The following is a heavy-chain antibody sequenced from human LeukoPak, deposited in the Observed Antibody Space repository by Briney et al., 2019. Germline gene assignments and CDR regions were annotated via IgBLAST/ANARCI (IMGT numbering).Heavy chain of an antibody. CDR3: AREVDAAAAYNWFDP. CDR2: IDYSGST. D-gene: IGHD2-2*01. Sequence: GSLRLSCAASGFTFSSYAMSWVRQPPGEGLEWIGTIDYSGSTYYNPSLKSRVTISVDTSKNQFSLKLGSVTAADTAVYYCAREVDAAAAYNWFDPWGQGTLVTVSS. V-gene: IGHV4-39*07. J-gene: IGHJ5*02. CDR1: GFTFSSYA.